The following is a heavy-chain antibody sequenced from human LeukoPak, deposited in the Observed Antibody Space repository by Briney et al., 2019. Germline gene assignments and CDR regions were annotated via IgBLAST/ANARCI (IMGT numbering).Heavy chain of an antibody. Sequence: PSETLSLTCTVSGGSISSYYWSWIRQPAGKGLEWIGRIYTSGSTNYNPSLKSRVTMSVDTSKNQFSLKLSSVTAADMAVYYCASQGGYGTLAYCGGDCYPGAFDIWGQGTMVTVSS. CDR3: ASQGGYGTLAYCGGDCYPGAFDI. CDR1: GGSISSYY. CDR2: IYTSGST. D-gene: IGHD2-21*02. V-gene: IGHV4-4*07. J-gene: IGHJ3*02.